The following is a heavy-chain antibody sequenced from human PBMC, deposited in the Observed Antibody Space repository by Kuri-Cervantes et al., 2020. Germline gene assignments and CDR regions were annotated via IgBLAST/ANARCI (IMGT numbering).Heavy chain of an antibody. V-gene: IGHV4-59*01. CDR3: SRGVPAAMRVRLHYFDY. Sequence: SETLSLTCTVSGGSISSYYWSWIRQPPGKGLERIGYIYYSGRTNYNPSLMSRVTISVETSKDQFPLKLSSVTAAATAVYYCSRGVPAAMRVRLHYFDYWGQGILVTVSS. J-gene: IGHJ4*02. CDR1: GGSISSYY. CDR2: IYYSGRT. D-gene: IGHD2-2*01.